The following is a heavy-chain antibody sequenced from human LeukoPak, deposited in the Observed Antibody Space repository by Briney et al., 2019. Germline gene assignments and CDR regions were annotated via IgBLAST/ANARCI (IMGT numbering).Heavy chain of an antibody. Sequence: EASVKVSCKAPGGTFSSYAISWVRQAPGQGLEWMGRIIPIFGTANYAQKFQGRVTITADKSTSTAYMELSSLRSEDTAVYYCARTRDYGDYGENWGQGTLVTVSS. CDR3: ARTRDYGDYGEN. D-gene: IGHD4-17*01. CDR1: GGTFSSYA. V-gene: IGHV1-69*06. CDR2: IIPIFGTA. J-gene: IGHJ4*02.